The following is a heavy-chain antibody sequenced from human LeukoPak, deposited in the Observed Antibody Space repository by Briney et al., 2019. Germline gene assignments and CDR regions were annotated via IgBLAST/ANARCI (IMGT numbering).Heavy chain of an antibody. J-gene: IGHJ5*02. CDR2: IYNGVNT. CDR1: SGSISSYY. CDR3: ARSRAFNSGAFDP. D-gene: IGHD1-26*01. Sequence: PSETLSLTCTVSSGSISSYYWSWIRQPPGKGVEWIAHIYNGVNTNYNPSLKSRVTISVDTSKNQFSLRLNSVTAADTAVYYCARSRAFNSGAFDPWGQGSLVTVSS. V-gene: IGHV4-59*01.